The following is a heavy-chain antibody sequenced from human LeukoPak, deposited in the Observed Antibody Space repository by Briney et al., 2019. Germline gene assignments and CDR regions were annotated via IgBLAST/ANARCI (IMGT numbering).Heavy chain of an antibody. CDR3: AKVKSAVAGSKYYYYGMDV. D-gene: IGHD6-19*01. Sequence: PGGSLRLSCAASGFTFSSYSMNWVRQAPGKGLEWVSAISGSGGSTYYADSVKGRFTISRDNSKNTLYLQMNSLRAEDTAVYYCAKVKSAVAGSKYYYYGMDVWGQGTTVTVSS. CDR1: GFTFSSYS. CDR2: ISGSGGST. J-gene: IGHJ6*02. V-gene: IGHV3-23*01.